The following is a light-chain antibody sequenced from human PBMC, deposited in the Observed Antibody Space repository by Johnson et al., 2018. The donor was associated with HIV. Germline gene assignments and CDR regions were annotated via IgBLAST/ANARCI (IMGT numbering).Light chain of an antibody. V-gene: IGLV1-51*02. Sequence: QSVLTQPPSVSAAPGQKVTISCSGSNSNIGNSYVSWYQQLPRTAPKLLIYENNKRPSGIPDRFSGSKSGTSATLGITGLQTGDEADYYCGTWDSSLDAYVSGTGTKVPVL. J-gene: IGLJ1*01. CDR3: GTWDSSLDAYV. CDR1: NSNIGNSY. CDR2: ENN.